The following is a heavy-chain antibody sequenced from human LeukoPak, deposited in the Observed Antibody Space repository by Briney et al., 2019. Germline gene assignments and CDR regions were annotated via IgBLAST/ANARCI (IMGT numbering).Heavy chain of an antibody. V-gene: IGHV3-23*01. D-gene: IGHD2-21*01. CDR3: ASLPLRDSNDAFDI. CDR2: IFPSGGEI. Sequence: GGSLRLSCAASGFTFSTFAMIWVRQPPGKGLEWVSSIFPSGGEIHYADSVRGRFTISRDNSKSTLSLQMNSLRAEDTAVYYCASLPLRDSNDAFDIWGQGTMVTVSS. CDR1: GFTFSTFA. J-gene: IGHJ3*02.